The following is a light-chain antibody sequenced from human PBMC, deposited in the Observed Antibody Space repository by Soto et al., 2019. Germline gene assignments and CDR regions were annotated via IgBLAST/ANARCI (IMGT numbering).Light chain of an antibody. Sequence: DIQMTQSPSTLSASVGDRVTITCRVSESISRWLAWYQQKPGKAPKLLIHKASTLESGVPSRYRGSGSGTEFTLTISSRKPDDYANYYCQQYNSYATFGPGTKVDSK. CDR1: ESISRW. J-gene: IGKJ1*01. CDR2: KAS. CDR3: QQYNSYAT. V-gene: IGKV1-5*03.